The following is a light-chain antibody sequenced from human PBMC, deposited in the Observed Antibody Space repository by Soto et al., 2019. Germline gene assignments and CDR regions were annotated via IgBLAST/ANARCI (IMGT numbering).Light chain of an antibody. CDR2: GAS. V-gene: IGKV3-15*01. J-gene: IGKJ1*01. Sequence: EIVMTQSPATLSESPGERATLSCRASQSVRSNFDWYQQKPGQAPRLLIYGASTRSTGIPARFSGSGSGTEFTLTISSLQSEDFAVYYCQQYNNWPWTFGQGNKVEIK. CDR3: QQYNNWPWT. CDR1: QSVRSN.